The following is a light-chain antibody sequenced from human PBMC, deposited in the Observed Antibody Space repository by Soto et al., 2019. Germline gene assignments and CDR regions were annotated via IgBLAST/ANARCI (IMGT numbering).Light chain of an antibody. CDR2: DAS. CDR1: QSVSSY. V-gene: IGKV3-11*01. CDR3: QQYGDSPFT. J-gene: IGKJ3*01. Sequence: EIVLTQSPATLSLSPGERATLSCRASQSVSSYLAWYQQKPGQAPRLLIYDASNRATGIPARFSGSGSGTDFVLTISRLEPEDFAMYYCQQYGDSPFTFGPGTKVDI.